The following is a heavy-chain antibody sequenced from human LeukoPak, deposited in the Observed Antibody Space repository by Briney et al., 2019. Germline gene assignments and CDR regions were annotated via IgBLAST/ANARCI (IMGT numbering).Heavy chain of an antibody. V-gene: IGHV3-30*18. Sequence: PGGSLRLSCEASGFSMTDYGMHWVRQVAGKRLEGVAVMSDETSNKYYSDSVKGRFVISRDISKNTVFLQMNSLRPEDTAVYLGAKDLFMNQLFASGYYYTMDVWGQGNTVTVSS. CDR2: MSDETSNK. D-gene: IGHD1-14*01. CDR1: GFSMTDYG. CDR3: AKDLFMNQLFASGYYYTMDV. J-gene: IGHJ6*02.